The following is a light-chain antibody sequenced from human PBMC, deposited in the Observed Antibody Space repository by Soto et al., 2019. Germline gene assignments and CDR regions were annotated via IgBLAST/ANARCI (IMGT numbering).Light chain of an antibody. Sequence: ELVMTQSPSTLSVSPGVSATLSCSASQHVSSNFAWYRQKPGQAPTLLIYRASTRATGIPARFSGSVSGTEFTLTISSLQSEDFAVYYCQQYNNWTYTFGQGTKFEIK. J-gene: IGKJ2*01. CDR1: QHVSSN. V-gene: IGKV3-15*01. CDR2: RAS. CDR3: QQYNNWTYT.